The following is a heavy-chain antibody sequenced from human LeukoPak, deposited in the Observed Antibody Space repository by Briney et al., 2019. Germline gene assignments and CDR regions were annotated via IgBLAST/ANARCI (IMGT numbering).Heavy chain of an antibody. V-gene: IGHV3-20*04. CDR3: ARALYYDNRTPCAFDI. J-gene: IGHJ3*02. Sequence: GGSLRLSCAASGFTFDDYGMSWVRQAPGKGLEWVSGINWNGGSTVYADSVKGRFTISRDNAKNSLYLQMNSLRAEDTALYYCARALYYDNRTPCAFDIWGQGTMVTVSS. CDR2: INWNGGST. CDR1: GFTFDDYG. D-gene: IGHD3-22*01.